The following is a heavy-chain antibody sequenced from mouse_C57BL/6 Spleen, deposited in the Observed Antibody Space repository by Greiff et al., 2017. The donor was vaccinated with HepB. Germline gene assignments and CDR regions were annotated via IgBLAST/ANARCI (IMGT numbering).Heavy chain of an antibody. CDR2: IDPANGNT. Sequence: VQLKQSVAELVRPGASVKLSCTASGFNIKNTYMHWVKQRPEQGLEWIGRIDPANGNTKYAPKFQGKATITADTSSNTAYLQLSSLTSEDTAIYYCAFSYYSNYLYFDYWGQGTTLTVSS. CDR1: GFNIKNTY. CDR3: AFSYYSNYLYFDY. D-gene: IGHD2-5*01. V-gene: IGHV14-3*01. J-gene: IGHJ2*01.